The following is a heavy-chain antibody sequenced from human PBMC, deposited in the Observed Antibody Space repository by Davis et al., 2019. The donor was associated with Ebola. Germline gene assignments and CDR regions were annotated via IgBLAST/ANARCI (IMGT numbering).Heavy chain of an antibody. CDR1: GGSISSSNW. Sequence: MPSETLSLTCALSGGSISSSNWWSWVRQPPGKGLEWIGEIYHSGSTNYNPSLKSQVTISVDKSKNQFSLKLSSVTAADTAVYYCARDHDYGLDDYWGQGTLVTDSS. CDR3: ARDHDYGLDDY. D-gene: IGHD4-17*01. J-gene: IGHJ4*02. V-gene: IGHV4-4*02. CDR2: IYHSGST.